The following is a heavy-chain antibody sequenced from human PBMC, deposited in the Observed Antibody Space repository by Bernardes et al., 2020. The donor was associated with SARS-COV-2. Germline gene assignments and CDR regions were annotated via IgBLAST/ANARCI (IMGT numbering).Heavy chain of an antibody. CDR1: GFTFTSSA. CDR2: IVVGSGNT. Sequence: SVKVSCKASGFTFTSSAMQWVRQARGQRLEWIGWIVVGSGNTNYAQKFQERVTITRDMSTSTAYMELSSLRSEDTAVYYCAADSSGYYDSSESSYYYGMDVWGQGTTVTVSS. V-gene: IGHV1-58*02. CDR3: AADSSGYYDSSESSYYYGMDV. J-gene: IGHJ6*02. D-gene: IGHD3-22*01.